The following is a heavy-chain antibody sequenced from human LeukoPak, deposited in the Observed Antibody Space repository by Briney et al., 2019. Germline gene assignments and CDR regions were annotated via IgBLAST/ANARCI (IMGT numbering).Heavy chain of an antibody. Sequence: GASVKVSCKASGYTFTGYYMHWVRQAPGQGLERMGWINPNSDGTNYAQKFQGRVTMTRDTSISTAYMELSRLRSDDTAVYYCAGGPGVYCSGGSCWVYWGQGTLVTVSS. J-gene: IGHJ4*02. D-gene: IGHD2-15*01. CDR2: INPNSDGT. CDR3: AGGPGVYCSGGSCWVY. V-gene: IGHV1-2*02. CDR1: GYTFTGYY.